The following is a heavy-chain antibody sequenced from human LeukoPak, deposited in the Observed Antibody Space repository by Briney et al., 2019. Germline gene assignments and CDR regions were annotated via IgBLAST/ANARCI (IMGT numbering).Heavy chain of an antibody. CDR3: ARGDIAVVPGAIDPREWFDP. CDR2: IYYSGST. J-gene: IGHJ5*02. D-gene: IGHD2-2*01. Sequence: PSETLSLTCTVSGGSIGSSSYYWGWLRQPPGKGLEWIGSIYYSGSTNYNPSLKSRLTMSVDTSKNQFSLNLRSVTAADTALYYCARGDIAVVPGAIDPREWFDPWGQGTLVTVSS. V-gene: IGHV4-39*07. CDR1: GGSIGSSSYY.